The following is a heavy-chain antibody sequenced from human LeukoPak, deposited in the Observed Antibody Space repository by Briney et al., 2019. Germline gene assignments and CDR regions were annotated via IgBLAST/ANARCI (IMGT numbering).Heavy chain of an antibody. J-gene: IGHJ4*02. Sequence: PGGSLRLSCAASGFTFSSYEMNWVRQAPGKGLEWVSYISSSGSTIYYADSVKGRFTISRDNAKNSLYLQMNSLRAEDTAAYYCARTYYDSSGHRNFDYWGQGTLVTPSA. D-gene: IGHD3-22*01. CDR2: ISSSGSTI. CDR3: ARTYYDSSGHRNFDY. CDR1: GFTFSSYE. V-gene: IGHV3-48*03.